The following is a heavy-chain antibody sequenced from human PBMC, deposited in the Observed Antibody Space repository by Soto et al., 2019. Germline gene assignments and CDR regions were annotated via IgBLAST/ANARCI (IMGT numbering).Heavy chain of an antibody. J-gene: IGHJ4*02. V-gene: IGHV1-3*01. Sequence: QVQLVQSGAEVKKPGASVKVSCKASGYTFTSYAMHWVRQAPGQRLEWMGWINAGNGNTKYSQKFQGRVTITRDTSGSTAYMEVSGLRCEDMAVYFSAREGRVILWFGFDYWGLGTLVTVSS. CDR2: INAGNGNT. CDR1: GYTFTSYA. D-gene: IGHD3-10*01. CDR3: AREGRVILWFGFDY.